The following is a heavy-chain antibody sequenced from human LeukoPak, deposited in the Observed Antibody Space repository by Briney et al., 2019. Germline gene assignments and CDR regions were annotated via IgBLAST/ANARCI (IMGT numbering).Heavy chain of an antibody. Sequence: GGSLRLSCAASEFTFGNYWMSWVRQVPGKGLEWVSRINDDETSTTYAESVKGRFTISRDNAKNTLFLQMNSLRAEDTAVYYCATTGSGSYYDYWGQGTLVTVSS. CDR2: INDDETST. CDR1: EFTFGNYW. V-gene: IGHV3-74*01. J-gene: IGHJ4*02. CDR3: ATTGSGSYYDY. D-gene: IGHD1-26*01.